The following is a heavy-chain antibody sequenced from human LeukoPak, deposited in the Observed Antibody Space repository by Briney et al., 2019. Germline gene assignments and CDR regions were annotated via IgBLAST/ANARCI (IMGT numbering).Heavy chain of an antibody. CDR1: GGSISSGDYY. CDR2: IYYSGST. D-gene: IGHD5-18*01. Sequence: SETLSFTCTVSGGSISSGDYYWSWIRQPPGKGLEWIGYIYYSGSTYYNPSLKSRVTISVDTSKNQFSLKLSSVTAADTAVYYCARRKAGYSYGLNHYYYYMDVWGKGTTVTVSS. V-gene: IGHV4-30-4*08. J-gene: IGHJ6*03. CDR3: ARRKAGYSYGLNHYYYYMDV.